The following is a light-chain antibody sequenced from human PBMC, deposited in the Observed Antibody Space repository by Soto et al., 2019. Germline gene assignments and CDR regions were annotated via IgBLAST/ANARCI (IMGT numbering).Light chain of an antibody. CDR1: SSDVGGYNY. V-gene: IGLV2-14*01. CDR3: SSYTSSSTPYV. J-gene: IGLJ1*01. Sequence: QSALTQPASVSGSPGQSITISCTGTSSDVGGYNYVSWYQQHPGKAPKLMIYDVSNRPSGVSNRFSGSKSGNTASLTISGRQAEDEADYYGSSYTSSSTPYVFGTGTKVTVL. CDR2: DVS.